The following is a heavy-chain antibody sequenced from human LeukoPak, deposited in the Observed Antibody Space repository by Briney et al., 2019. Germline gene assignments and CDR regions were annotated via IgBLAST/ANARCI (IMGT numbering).Heavy chain of an antibody. J-gene: IGHJ4*02. D-gene: IGHD1-7*01. V-gene: IGHV3-30*04. CDR3: ARDHPRYNWNYLVGY. CDR2: ISYDGSNK. Sequence: PGGSLRLSCAASGFTFSSYAMHWVRQAPGKGLEWVAVISYDGSNKYYADSVKGRFTISRDNSKNTLYLQMNSLRAEDTAVYYCARDHPRYNWNYLVGYWGQGTLVTVSS. CDR1: GFTFSSYA.